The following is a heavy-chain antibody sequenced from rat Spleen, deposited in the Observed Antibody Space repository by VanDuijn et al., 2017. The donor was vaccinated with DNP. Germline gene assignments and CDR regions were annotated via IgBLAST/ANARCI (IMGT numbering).Heavy chain of an antibody. D-gene: IGHD1-12*01. J-gene: IGHJ3*01. CDR1: GFTFNNYW. CDR3: ARGDYRDSYAPNWFAY. V-gene: IGHV5-31*01. Sequence: EVQLVESGGDLVQPGRSLKLSCVASGFTFNNYWMTWIRQVPGKGLEWVASITSSGGSTYYPDPVKGRFTISRDNAKNTLYLQMNSLRSEDTATYYCARGDYRDSYAPNWFAYWGQGTLVTVSS. CDR2: ITSSGGST.